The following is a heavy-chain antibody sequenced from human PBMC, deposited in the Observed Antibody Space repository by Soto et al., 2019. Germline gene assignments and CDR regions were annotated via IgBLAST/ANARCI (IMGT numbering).Heavy chain of an antibody. J-gene: IGHJ5*02. CDR2: LYHSGST. D-gene: IGHD1-1*01. CDR3: ARHEVTTRTDNWFDP. CDR1: GGSISSYY. Sequence: SETLSLTCTVSGGSISSYYWSWIRQPPGKGLEWIGYLYHSGSTNYNPSHKSRVTFSVDTSRNQFSLKLNSVTAADTAVYYCARHEVTTRTDNWFDPWGQGNPVTVSS. V-gene: IGHV4-59*08.